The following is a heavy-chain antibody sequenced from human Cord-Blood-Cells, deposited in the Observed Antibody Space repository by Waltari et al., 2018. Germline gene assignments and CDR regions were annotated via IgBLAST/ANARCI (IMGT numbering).Heavy chain of an antibody. D-gene: IGHD6-6*01. Sequence: EVQLVESGGGWVQPGGSLRLSCAASGFNFSSYAMSWVRQAPGKGLEWVSAISGSGGSTYDADPVTSPFTISTDHPKTQLYLQMNSLRAKDTAVYYCAKERGYSSSYYFDYWAQRTLVTVSS. J-gene: IGHJ4*02. CDR3: AKERGYSSSYYFDY. V-gene: IGHV3-23*04. CDR2: ISGSGGST. CDR1: GFNFSSYA.